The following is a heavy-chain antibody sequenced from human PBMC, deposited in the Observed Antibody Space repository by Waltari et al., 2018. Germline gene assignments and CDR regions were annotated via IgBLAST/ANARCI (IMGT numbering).Heavy chain of an antibody. D-gene: IGHD3-3*01. CDR1: GGTVSSSSYD. Sequence: QLQLKESGPGRVQPSATVSLTCTVSGGTVSSSSYDWGWLRQHPGKGLGWIGSIHYSGTTYYNPSLESLVTISVDTSKNQFSLKLSSVTAADTAVYYCARGPYPRAIFVVVIIADFDYWGQGTLVTVSS. CDR3: ARGPYPRAIFVVVIIADFDY. J-gene: IGHJ4*02. CDR2: IHYSGTT. V-gene: IGHV4-39*07.